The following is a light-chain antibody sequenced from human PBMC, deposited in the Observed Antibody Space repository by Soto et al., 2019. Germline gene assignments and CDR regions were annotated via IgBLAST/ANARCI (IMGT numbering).Light chain of an antibody. V-gene: IGKV3-11*01. J-gene: IGKJ4*01. Sequence: DIVLTQSPANLYLCPGERASLXCRASQSIISNFYWFQQKPGQAPRLLIYDASNRANGSPARFSGSGSATDFTRTISSLEPEDFAVYYGQQRSNWPLTFGGGTKVDIK. CDR3: QQRSNWPLT. CDR1: QSIISN. CDR2: DAS.